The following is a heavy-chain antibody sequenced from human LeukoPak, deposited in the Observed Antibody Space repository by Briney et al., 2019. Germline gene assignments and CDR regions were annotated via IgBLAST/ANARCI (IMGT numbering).Heavy chain of an antibody. CDR2: ISPSGGT. Sequence: ASVKVSCKASGYTFSICNMHWVRQAPGQGLEWMGIISPSGGTSYAQKLQGRITMTRDTSTVYMELSSLRSEDTAVYYCAREGVAGTGLDYWGQGTLVTVSS. J-gene: IGHJ4*02. D-gene: IGHD6-13*01. CDR3: AREGVAGTGLDY. V-gene: IGHV1-46*01. CDR1: GYTFSICN.